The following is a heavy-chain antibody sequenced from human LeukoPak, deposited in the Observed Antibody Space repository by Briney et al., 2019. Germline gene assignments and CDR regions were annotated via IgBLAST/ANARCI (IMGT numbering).Heavy chain of an antibody. CDR3: ARDESYDSSGYYGGAFDI. V-gene: IGHV1-18*01. CDR2: ISAYNGNT. D-gene: IGHD3-22*01. J-gene: IGHJ3*02. CDR1: GYTFTSYG. Sequence: ASVKVSCKASGYTFTSYGISWVRQAPGQGLEWMGWISAYNGNTNYAQKLQGRVTMTTDTSTSTAYMELRSLRSDDTAVYYCARDESYDSSGYYGGAFDIWGQGTMVTVSS.